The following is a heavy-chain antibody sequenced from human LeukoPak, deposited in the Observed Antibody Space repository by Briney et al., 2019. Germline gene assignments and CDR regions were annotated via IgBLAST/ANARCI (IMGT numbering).Heavy chain of an antibody. Sequence: GESLKISCKGSGYSFTGYWIGWVRPMPGKGLEWMGIIYPGDSDTRYSPSFQGQVTISADKSISTAYLQWSSLKASDTAMYYYARHAGQQLDHAFDIWGQGTMVTVSS. CDR1: GYSFTGYW. D-gene: IGHD6-13*01. CDR2: IYPGDSDT. J-gene: IGHJ3*02. V-gene: IGHV5-51*01. CDR3: ARHAGQQLDHAFDI.